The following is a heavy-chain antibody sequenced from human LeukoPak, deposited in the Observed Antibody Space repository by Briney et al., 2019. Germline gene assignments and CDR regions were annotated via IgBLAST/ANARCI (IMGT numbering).Heavy chain of an antibody. CDR3: AREAYCSAGRCNYYGMDV. Sequence: GGSLRLSCAASGFTFTSYSMNWVRQAPGKGLEWVSGLTDGGTVTSYADSVKGRFTISRDTSKNRLYLQMDSLRAGDTAVYYCAREAYCSAGRCNYYGMDVWGQGTTVTVSS. V-gene: IGHV3-23*01. CDR1: GFTFTSYS. CDR2: LTDGGTVT. J-gene: IGHJ6*02. D-gene: IGHD2-15*01.